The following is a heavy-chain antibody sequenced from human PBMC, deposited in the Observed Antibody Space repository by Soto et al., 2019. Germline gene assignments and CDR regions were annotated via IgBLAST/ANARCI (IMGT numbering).Heavy chain of an antibody. Sequence: SETLSLTCTVSGGSISSYYWSWIRQPPGKGLEWIGYIYYSGSTNYNPSLKSRVTISVDTSKNQFSLKLSSVTAADTAVYYCARSPTDYGDYPLHFDYWGQGTLVTVSS. CDR2: IYYSGST. V-gene: IGHV4-59*01. D-gene: IGHD4-17*01. J-gene: IGHJ4*02. CDR3: ARSPTDYGDYPLHFDY. CDR1: GGSISSYY.